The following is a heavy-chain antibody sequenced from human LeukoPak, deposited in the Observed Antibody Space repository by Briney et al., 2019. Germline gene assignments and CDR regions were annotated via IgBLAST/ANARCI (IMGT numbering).Heavy chain of an antibody. V-gene: IGHV4-38-2*02. D-gene: IGHD3-22*01. J-gene: IGHJ4*02. CDR2: IYHSGST. CDR1: GYSISSGYY. Sequence: SETLSLTCTVSGYSISSGYYWGWIRQPPGKGLERIGSIYHSGSTYYNPSLKSRVTISVDTSKNQFSLKLSSVTAADTAVYYCARAYDSSGYPFFDYWGQGTLVTVSS. CDR3: ARAYDSSGYPFFDY.